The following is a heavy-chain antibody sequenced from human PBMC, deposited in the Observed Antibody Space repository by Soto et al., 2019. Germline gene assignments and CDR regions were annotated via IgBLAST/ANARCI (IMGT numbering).Heavy chain of an antibody. J-gene: IGHJ5*02. CDR3: ARTEGVGANNWFDP. D-gene: IGHD1-26*01. Sequence: SETLSLTCTVSGGSISSYYWNWIRQPPGKGLEWIGYIYYSGSTNYNPSLKSRVTISVDTSKNQFSLKLSSVTAADTAVYYCARTEGVGANNWFDPRGQGTLVSVSS. CDR1: GGSISSYY. CDR2: IYYSGST. V-gene: IGHV4-59*01.